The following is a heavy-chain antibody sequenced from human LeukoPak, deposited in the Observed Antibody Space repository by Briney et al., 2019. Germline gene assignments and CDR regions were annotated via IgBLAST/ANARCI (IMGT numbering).Heavy chain of an antibody. CDR1: GYTFTSYA. V-gene: IGHV1-69*01. Sequence: GASVKVSCKASGYTFTSYAISWVRQAPGQGLEWMGGIIPIFGTANYAQKFQGRVTITADESTSTAYMELSSLRSEDTAVYYCATFRVQVISGAFDIWGQGTMVTVSS. CDR2: IIPIFGTA. CDR3: ATFRVQVISGAFDI. D-gene: IGHD3-10*01. J-gene: IGHJ3*02.